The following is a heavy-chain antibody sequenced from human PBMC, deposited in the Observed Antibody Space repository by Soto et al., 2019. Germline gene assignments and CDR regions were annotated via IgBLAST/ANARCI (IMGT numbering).Heavy chain of an antibody. V-gene: IGHV4-4*07. Sequence: QVQLQESGPGLVKPSETLSLTCTVSGGSISNYYWSWIRQPAGKGLEWIGRTYTTGSTNYNPSLKSRVYMSVDTSKNQFSLKLSSVTAADTAMYYCARQGGIVVVPGGWFDPWGQGTLVTVSS. J-gene: IGHJ5*02. D-gene: IGHD2-2*01. CDR3: ARQGGIVVVPGGWFDP. CDR2: TYTTGST. CDR1: GGSISNYY.